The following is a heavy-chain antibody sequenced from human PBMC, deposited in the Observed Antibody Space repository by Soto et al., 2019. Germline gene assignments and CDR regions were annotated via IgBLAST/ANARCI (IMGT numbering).Heavy chain of an antibody. CDR2: IYYSGST. V-gene: IGHV4-30-4*01. CDR1: GGSISSGDYY. Sequence: SETLSLTCTVSGGSISSGDYYWSWIRQPPGKGLEWIGYIYYSGSTYYNPSLKSRVTISVDTSKNQFSLKLSSVTAADTAVYYCARQVPAARAHNWFDPWGQGTLVTVS. CDR3: ARQVPAARAHNWFDP. D-gene: IGHD2-2*01. J-gene: IGHJ5*02.